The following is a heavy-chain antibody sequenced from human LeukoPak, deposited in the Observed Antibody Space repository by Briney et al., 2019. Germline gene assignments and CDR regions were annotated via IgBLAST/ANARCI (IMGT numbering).Heavy chain of an antibody. Sequence: NSSETLSLTCTVSTGSVSTSSYYWVWIRQPPGKGLEWIGSIYYSGSTYYNPSLKSRVTISVDTSKNQFSLKLSSVTAADTAVYYCARSIAARPPFDYWGQGTLVTVSS. V-gene: IGHV4-39*01. CDR3: ARSIAARPPFDY. D-gene: IGHD6-6*01. J-gene: IGHJ4*02. CDR2: IYYSGST. CDR1: TGSVSTSSYY.